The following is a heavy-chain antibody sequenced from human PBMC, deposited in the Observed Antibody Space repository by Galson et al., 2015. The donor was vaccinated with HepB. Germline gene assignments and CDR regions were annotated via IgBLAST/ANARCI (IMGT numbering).Heavy chain of an antibody. V-gene: IGHV3-7*03. CDR2: INQDGSSK. CDR3: ARRIRLVRGSITKPHYYYGLDF. D-gene: IGHD3-3*01. CDR1: GFTFSSYW. Sequence: SLRLSCAASGFTFSSYWMNWVRQAPGKGLEWVAHINQDGSSKYYVDSVKGRFTISRDDAKNAVYLQLDSLRAEDTAVYYCARRIRLVRGSITKPHYYYGLDFWGQGTMVTVSS. J-gene: IGHJ6*02.